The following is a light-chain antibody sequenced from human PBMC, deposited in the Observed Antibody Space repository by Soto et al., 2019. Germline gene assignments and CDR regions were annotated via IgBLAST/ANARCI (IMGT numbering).Light chain of an antibody. Sequence: IVLTQSPCTLSLSPLERATLSFMSSQSVSSSYLAWYQQKPGQAPRLLIYGASRRATGIPDRFSGSGSGTDFTLTISRLEPEDFAVYHCQQYNNWPRTFGQGTRLEIK. CDR3: QQYNNWPRT. CDR1: QSVSSSY. J-gene: IGKJ5*01. V-gene: IGKV3-20*01. CDR2: GAS.